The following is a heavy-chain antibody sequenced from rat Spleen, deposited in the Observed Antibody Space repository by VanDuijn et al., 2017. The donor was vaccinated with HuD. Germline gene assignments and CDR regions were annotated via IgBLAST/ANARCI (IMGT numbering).Heavy chain of an antibody. J-gene: IGHJ3*01. CDR2: ISPSGGAT. CDR3: VRQDTSGYSNWFAY. V-gene: IGHV5S13*01. D-gene: IGHD4-3*01. CDR1: GFTFSDYD. Sequence: EVQLVESGGGLVQPGRSLKLSCAASGFTFSDYDMAWVRQAQTMGLEWVTSISPSGGATYYRDSVKGRFTVTRDNAKNTRYLQLDSLRSEDTATYYGVRQDTSGYSNWFAYWGQGTLVTVSS.